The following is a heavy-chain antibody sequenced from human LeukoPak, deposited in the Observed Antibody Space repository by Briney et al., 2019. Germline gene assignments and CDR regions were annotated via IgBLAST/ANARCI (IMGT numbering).Heavy chain of an antibody. Sequence: GGSLRLSCAASGFTFNNYAMSWVRQAPGKGLEWVSGISGFGGSTYYAPSVKGRLTISRDNFGNMLYLHLDSLRVEDTAIYYCARRSGSSWSSFDYWGQGALVTVSS. CDR2: ISGFGGST. D-gene: IGHD6-13*01. V-gene: IGHV3-23*01. CDR3: ARRSGSSWSSFDY. CDR1: GFTFNNYA. J-gene: IGHJ4*02.